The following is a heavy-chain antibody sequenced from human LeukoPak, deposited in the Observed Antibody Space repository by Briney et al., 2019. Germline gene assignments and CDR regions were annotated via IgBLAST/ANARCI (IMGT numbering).Heavy chain of an antibody. Sequence: PSETLSLTCTVSGGSISSGSYYWSWIRQPAGKGPEWIGRIYTSGSTNYNPSLKSRVTISVDTSKNQFSLKLSSVTAADTAVYYCARVFMQAPRKYSSSWPGGYFDYWGQGTLVTVSS. V-gene: IGHV4-61*02. D-gene: IGHD6-13*01. CDR3: ARVFMQAPRKYSSSWPGGYFDY. CDR1: GGSISSGSYY. CDR2: IYTSGST. J-gene: IGHJ4*02.